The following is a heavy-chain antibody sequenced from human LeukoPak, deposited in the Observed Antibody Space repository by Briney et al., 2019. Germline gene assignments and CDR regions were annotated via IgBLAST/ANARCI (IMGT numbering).Heavy chain of an antibody. J-gene: IGHJ4*02. V-gene: IGHV3-23*01. CDR2: IGGSGTIT. Sequence: PGGSLRLSCAASGFTFSSNSMSWVRQAPGKGLEWVSVIGGSGTITYYADSVKGRFTISRDNSKNTLYLQMNSLRADDTAVYYCAKDPRRFDYWGQGTLVTVSS. CDR1: GFTFSSNS. CDR3: AKDPRRFDY.